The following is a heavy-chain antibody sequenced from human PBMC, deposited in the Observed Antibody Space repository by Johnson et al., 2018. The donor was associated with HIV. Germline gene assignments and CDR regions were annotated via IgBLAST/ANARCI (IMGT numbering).Heavy chain of an antibody. V-gene: IGHV3-30*02. J-gene: IGHJ3*01. CDR1: GFTFSSYG. D-gene: IGHD3-22*01. CDR3: ARGAYYYLI. Sequence: QVQLVESGGGVVQPGGSLRLSCAASGFTFSSYGMHWVRQAPGKGLEWVAFIRYDGSNKYYADSVKGRFTISRDNAKNSLYLQMNSLRAEDTAVYYCARGAYYYLIWGQGTMVTVSS. CDR2: IRYDGSNK.